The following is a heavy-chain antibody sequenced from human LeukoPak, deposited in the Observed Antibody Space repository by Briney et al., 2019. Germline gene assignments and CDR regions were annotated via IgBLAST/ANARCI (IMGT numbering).Heavy chain of an antibody. Sequence: GASVKVSCKASGGTFISYAISWVRQARGQGLEWMGGIIPIFGTANYAQKFQGRVTITTDESTSTAYMELSSLRSEDTAVYYCARGPGPDIVVVPAAIPLYYYYYMDVWGKGTTVTVSS. CDR3: ARGPGPDIVVVPAAIPLYYYYYMDV. J-gene: IGHJ6*03. V-gene: IGHV1-69*05. CDR1: GGTFISYA. D-gene: IGHD2-2*01. CDR2: IIPIFGTA.